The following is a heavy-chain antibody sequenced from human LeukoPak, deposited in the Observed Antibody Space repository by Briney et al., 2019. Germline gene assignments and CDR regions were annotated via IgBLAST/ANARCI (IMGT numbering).Heavy chain of an antibody. D-gene: IGHD5-18*01. J-gene: IGHJ4*02. Sequence: GGSLRLSCAASGFTVSSNYMSWVRQAPGKGLEWVSVIYSGGSTYYANSVKGRFTISRDNSKNTLYLQMNSLRAEDTAVYYCASIAMGDYFDYWGQGTLVTVSS. CDR3: ASIAMGDYFDY. V-gene: IGHV3-66*01. CDR2: IYSGGST. CDR1: GFTVSSNY.